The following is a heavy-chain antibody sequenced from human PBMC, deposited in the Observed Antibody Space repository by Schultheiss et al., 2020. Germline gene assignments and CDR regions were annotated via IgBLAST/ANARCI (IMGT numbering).Heavy chain of an antibody. V-gene: IGHV4-59*08. CDR2: VYYGGTT. CDR3: ARHPWGVGMDV. D-gene: IGHD3-16*01. J-gene: IGHJ6*02. CDR1: GGSIGNYY. Sequence: SQTLSLTCTVSGGSIGNYYWTWIRQPPGRGLEWIGSVYYGGTTYYNSSLKSRVAISVDTSKNQFSLKLTSVTAADTAVYYCARHPWGVGMDVWGRGTTVTVSS.